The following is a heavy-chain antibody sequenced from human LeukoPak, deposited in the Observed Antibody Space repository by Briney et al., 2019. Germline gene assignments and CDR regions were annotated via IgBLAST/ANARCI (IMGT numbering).Heavy chain of an antibody. CDR3: ARDQLERVDGAFDI. J-gene: IGHJ3*02. CDR1: RGSICSYY. V-gene: IGHV4-59*13. D-gene: IGHD1-1*01. CDR2: IYYRGST. Sequence: PSETPCLTRTVPRGSICSYYWSCIRQPPGKGLEWVGYIYYRGSTNYNPSLKSRVTISVDTSKNQFSLDLSSVTAADTAVYYCARDQLERVDGAFDIWGQGTLVTVSS.